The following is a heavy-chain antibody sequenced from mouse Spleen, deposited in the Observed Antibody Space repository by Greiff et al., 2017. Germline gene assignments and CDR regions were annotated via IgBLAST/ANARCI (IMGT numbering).Heavy chain of an antibody. Sequence: QVQLKQPGAELVMPGASVKLSCKASGYTFTSYWMHWVKQRPGQGLEWIGEIDPSDSYTNYNQKFKGKATLTVDKSSSTAYMQLSSLTSEDSAVYYCARSWGGYWYFDVWGAGTTVTVSS. CDR3: ARSWGGYWYFDV. J-gene: IGHJ1*01. V-gene: IGHV1-69*01. CDR1: GYTFTSYW. D-gene: IGHD4-1*01. CDR2: IDPSDSYT.